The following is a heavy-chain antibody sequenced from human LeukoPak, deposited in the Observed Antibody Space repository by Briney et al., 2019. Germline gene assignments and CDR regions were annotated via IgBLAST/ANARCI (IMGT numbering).Heavy chain of an antibody. CDR2: ISGSGGST. D-gene: IGHD3-10*01. V-gene: IGHV3-23*01. CDR3: AKDGGVWFGESNDY. CDR1: GFTFGSYG. Sequence: PGGSLRLSCAASGFTFGSYGMSWVRQAPGKGLEWVSAISGSGGSTYYADSVKGRFTISRDNFKNTLYLQMNSLRADDTAVYYCAKDGGVWFGESNDYWGQGTLVTVSS. J-gene: IGHJ4*02.